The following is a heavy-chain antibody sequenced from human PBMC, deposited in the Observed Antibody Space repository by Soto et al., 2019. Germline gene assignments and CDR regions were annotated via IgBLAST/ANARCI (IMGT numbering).Heavy chain of an antibody. V-gene: IGHV3-74*01. Sequence: SLRLSCAASGFTFRSYWIHWGRQAPEKGLVWVSRVNNDGGNSIYADSVTGRFITSRDNAKNMVYLQMNTLRTEDTAVYYCARGGFHHGFDIWGQGTMVTVSS. CDR1: GFTFRSYW. J-gene: IGHJ3*02. CDR2: VNNDGGNS. CDR3: ARGGFHHGFDI.